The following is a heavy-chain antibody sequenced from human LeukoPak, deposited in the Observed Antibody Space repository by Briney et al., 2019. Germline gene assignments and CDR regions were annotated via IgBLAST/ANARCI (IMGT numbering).Heavy chain of an antibody. Sequence: ASVKVSCKASGFSFTSYGISWVRQAPGQGLEWMGIINPSGGSTSYAQKFQGRVTMTRDMSTSTDYMELSSLRSEDTAVYYCARDNSVEDTAWWFDPWGQGTLVTVSS. CDR1: GFSFTSYG. V-gene: IGHV1-46*01. CDR3: ARDNSVEDTAWWFDP. CDR2: INPSGGST. D-gene: IGHD4-23*01. J-gene: IGHJ5*02.